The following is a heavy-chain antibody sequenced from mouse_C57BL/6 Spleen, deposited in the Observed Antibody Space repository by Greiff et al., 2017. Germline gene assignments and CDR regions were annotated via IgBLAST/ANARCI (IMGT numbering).Heavy chain of an antibody. CDR3: ARRDYGYDDGYYAMDY. D-gene: IGHD2-2*01. V-gene: IGHV1-80*01. J-gene: IGHJ4*01. CDR1: GYAFSSYW. CDR2: IYPGDGDT. Sequence: QVQLQQSGAELVKPGASVKISCKASGYAFSSYWMNWVKQRPGKGLEWIGQIYPGDGDTNYNGKFKGKATLTADKSSSTAYMQLSSLTSEDSAVYFCARRDYGYDDGYYAMDYWGQGTSVTVSS.